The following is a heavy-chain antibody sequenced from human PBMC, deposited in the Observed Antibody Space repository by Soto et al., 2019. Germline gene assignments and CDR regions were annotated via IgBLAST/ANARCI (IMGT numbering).Heavy chain of an antibody. V-gene: IGHV3-21*01. Sequence: GGSLRLSCAASGFTFSSYSMNWVRQAPGKGLEWVSSISSSSSYIYYADSVKDRFTISRDNAKNSLYLQMNSLRAEDTAVYYCARGQAVAGTRWGQGTLVTVSS. CDR1: GFTFSSYS. J-gene: IGHJ4*02. CDR3: ARGQAVAGTR. CDR2: ISSSSSYI. D-gene: IGHD6-19*01.